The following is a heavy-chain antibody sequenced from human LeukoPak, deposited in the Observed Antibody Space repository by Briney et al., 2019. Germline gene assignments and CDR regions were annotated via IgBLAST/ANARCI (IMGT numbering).Heavy chain of an antibody. V-gene: IGHV1-18*01. CDR1: GYTFTNYD. Sequence: ASVKVSCKASGYTFTNYDISWVRQAAGQGLEWMGWISGYNGNTNYAQKLQGRVTMTTDTSTSTAYMELRSLRSDDTAVYYCARAETSGWFYFDYWGQGTLVTVSS. D-gene: IGHD6-19*01. CDR2: ISGYNGNT. J-gene: IGHJ4*02. CDR3: ARAETSGWFYFDY.